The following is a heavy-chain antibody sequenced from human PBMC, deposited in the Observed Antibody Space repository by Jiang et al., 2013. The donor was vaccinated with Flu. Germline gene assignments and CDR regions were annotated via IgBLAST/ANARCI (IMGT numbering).Heavy chain of an antibody. CDR1: GFTFSSYA. V-gene: IGHV3-23*01. D-gene: IGHD1-26*01. CDR3: AKGVGATGRRYFDS. Sequence: VQLLESGGGLVQPGGSLRLSCAASGFTFSSYAMSWVRQAPGKGLEWVSAISDSGRNTYYADSVKGRFTISRDNSKNTLSLQMNSLRAEDTAVYYCAKGVGATGRRYFDSWGQGTLVTVSS. CDR2: ISDSGRNT. J-gene: IGHJ4*02.